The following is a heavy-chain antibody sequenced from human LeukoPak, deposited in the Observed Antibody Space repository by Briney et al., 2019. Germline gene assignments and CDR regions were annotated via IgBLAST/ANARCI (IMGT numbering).Heavy chain of an antibody. J-gene: IGHJ4*02. D-gene: IGHD6-19*01. CDR2: FDPEDGET. V-gene: IGHV1-24*01. CDR1: GYTLTELS. Sequence: ASVKVSCKVSGYTLTELSMHWVRQAPGKGLEWMGGFDPEDGETIYAQKFQGRVTMTEDTSTDTAYMELSSLRSEDTAVYHCATDSAVAGPVGDYWGQGTLVTVSS. CDR3: ATDSAVAGPVGDY.